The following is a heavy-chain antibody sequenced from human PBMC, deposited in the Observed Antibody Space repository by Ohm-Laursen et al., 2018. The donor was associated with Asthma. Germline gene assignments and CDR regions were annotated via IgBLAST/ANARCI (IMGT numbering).Heavy chain of an antibody. CDR2: ISTVSTFI. V-gene: IGHV3-21*01. J-gene: IGHJ1*01. D-gene: IGHD1-26*01. CDR1: GYTFSRYS. CDR3: ARIGPEWELPGREYSLHH. Sequence: SLRLSCAAPGYTFSRYSIHWVRQIPGKGLEWVASISTVSTFIYYADSVRGRFTTSRDNAKNSVYLQMNSLRAEDTALYYCARIGPEWELPGREYSLHHWGEGTLVTVSS.